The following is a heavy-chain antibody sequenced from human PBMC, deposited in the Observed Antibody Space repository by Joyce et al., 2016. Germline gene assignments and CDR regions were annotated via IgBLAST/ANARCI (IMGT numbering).Heavy chain of an antibody. CDR1: ASTFTDYG. V-gene: IGHV1-18*04. CDR2: ISTYNGQT. Sequence: QAQLVQSGAEVKKPGASVKVSCKTSASTFTDYGITWVRQAPGQGLEWMGRISTYNGQTNYAQNLQGRVTMTADTSTFTAYLEVRSLKADDTAVYYCARALKGQPSDYWGQGTLVTVSS. CDR3: ARALKGQPSDY. D-gene: IGHD1-1*01. J-gene: IGHJ4*02.